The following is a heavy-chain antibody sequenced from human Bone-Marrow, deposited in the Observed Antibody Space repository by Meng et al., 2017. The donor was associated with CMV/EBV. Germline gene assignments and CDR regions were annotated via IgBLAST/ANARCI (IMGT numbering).Heavy chain of an antibody. D-gene: IGHD6-13*01. CDR2: IYYNGIT. J-gene: IGHJ4*02. Sequence: SETLSLTCTVSGGSISSYYWSWIRQPPGKGLEWIGYIYYNGITSYNPSLKSRVSISVDTSKNQFSLKLSSVTAADTAVYYCARRRSSSWYHFDYWGQGTLVTVSS. CDR3: ARRRSSSWYHFDY. V-gene: IGHV4-59*08. CDR1: GGSISSYY.